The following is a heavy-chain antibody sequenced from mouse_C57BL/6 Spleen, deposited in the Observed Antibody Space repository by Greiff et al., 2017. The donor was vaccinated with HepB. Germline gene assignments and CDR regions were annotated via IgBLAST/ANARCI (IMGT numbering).Heavy chain of an antibody. CDR2: IDPSDSET. V-gene: IGHV1-52*01. Sequence: QVQLKQPGAELVRPGSSVKLSCKASGYTFTSYWMHWVKPRPIQGLEWIGNIDPSDSETHYNQKFKDKATLTVDKSSSTAYMQLSSLTSEDSAVYYCARSAQPYYFDYWGQGTTLTVSS. CDR1: GYTFTSYW. D-gene: IGHD3-2*02. J-gene: IGHJ2*01. CDR3: ARSAQPYYFDY.